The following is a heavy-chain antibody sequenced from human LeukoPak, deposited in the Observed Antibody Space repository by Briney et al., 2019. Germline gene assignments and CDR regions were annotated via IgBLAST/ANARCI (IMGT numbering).Heavy chain of an antibody. CDR1: GFTVSSNY. Sequence: GSLSLPCAASGFTVSSNYMSWVRQAPGKGLEWVSVIYSGGSTYYADSVKGRFTISRHNSKNTLYHQMNSLRAEDTAVYYCARQYSSGWYRGDYYFDYWGQGTLVTVSS. D-gene: IGHD6-19*01. J-gene: IGHJ4*02. V-gene: IGHV3-53*04. CDR2: IYSGGST. CDR3: ARQYSSGWYRGDYYFDY.